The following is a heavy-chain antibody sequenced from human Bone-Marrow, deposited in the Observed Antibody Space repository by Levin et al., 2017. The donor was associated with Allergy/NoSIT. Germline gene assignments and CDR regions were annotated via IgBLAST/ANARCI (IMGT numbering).Heavy chain of an antibody. CDR2: IYSGGDT. CDR3: ATSPTAGD. Sequence: GESLKISCAASGFTVSRNYMSWVRQAPGKGLEGVSIIYSGGDTYYSDSVKGRFTISRDSSKNTLYLQMNSLRAEDPAVYYCATSPTAGDWGQGTLVTVSS. CDR1: GFTVSRNY. V-gene: IGHV3-53*01. J-gene: IGHJ4*02.